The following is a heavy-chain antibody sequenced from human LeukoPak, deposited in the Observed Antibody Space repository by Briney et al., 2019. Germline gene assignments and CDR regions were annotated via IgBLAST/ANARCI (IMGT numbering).Heavy chain of an antibody. V-gene: IGHV1-69*05. Sequence: SVRVSCKASGGTFSSYAISWVRQAPGQGLEWMGGIIPIFGTANYAQKFQGRVTITTDESTSTAYMELSSLRSEDTAVYYCAREGYDILTGYYRYNWFDPWGQGTLVTVSS. CDR3: AREGYDILTGYYRYNWFDP. D-gene: IGHD3-9*01. J-gene: IGHJ5*02. CDR1: GGTFSSYA. CDR2: IIPIFGTA.